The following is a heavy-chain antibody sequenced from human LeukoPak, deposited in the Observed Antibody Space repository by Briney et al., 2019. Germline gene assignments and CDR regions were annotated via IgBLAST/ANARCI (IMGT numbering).Heavy chain of an antibody. CDR1: GFTFDDYA. J-gene: IGHJ4*02. Sequence: GRSLRLSCAASGFTFDDYAMHWVRQAPGKGLEWVSGISWNSGSIGYADSVKGRFTISRDYAKNSLYLQMNSLRAEDTALYYCAKVARAAAGTRPYYFDYWGQGTLVTVSS. CDR3: AKVARAAAGTRPYYFDY. V-gene: IGHV3-9*01. D-gene: IGHD6-13*01. CDR2: ISWNSGSI.